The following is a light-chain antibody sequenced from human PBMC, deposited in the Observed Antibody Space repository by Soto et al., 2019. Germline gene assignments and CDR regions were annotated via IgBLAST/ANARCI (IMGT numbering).Light chain of an antibody. CDR2: ASS. Sequence: DIQMTQSPSSLSASVGDRVTITCRASQNISIYLNWYQQNPGKAPKLLIYASSSLQSGVPSRFSASGSETDFTLTISSLQTEDIASYYCQQSYSAPYTFGQGTKVDIK. CDR1: QNISIY. V-gene: IGKV1-39*01. J-gene: IGKJ2*01. CDR3: QQSYSAPYT.